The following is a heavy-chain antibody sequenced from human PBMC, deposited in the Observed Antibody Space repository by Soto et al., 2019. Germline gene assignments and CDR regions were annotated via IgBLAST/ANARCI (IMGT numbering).Heavy chain of an antibody. J-gene: IGHJ4*02. CDR1: GFTFSSYW. D-gene: IGHD3-22*01. V-gene: IGHV3-7*05. CDR3: ASDHYYDSSGYYGYFDY. Sequence: ESGGGLVPPGGSLRLSCAASGFTFSSYWMSWVRQAPGKGLEWVANIKQDGSEKYYVDSVKGRFTISRDNAKNSLYLQMNSLRAEDTAVYYCASDHYYDSSGYYGYFDYWGQGTLVTVSS. CDR2: IKQDGSEK.